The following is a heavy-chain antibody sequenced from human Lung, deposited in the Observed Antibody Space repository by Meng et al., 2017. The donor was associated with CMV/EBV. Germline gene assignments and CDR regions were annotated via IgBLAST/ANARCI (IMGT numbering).Heavy chain of an antibody. D-gene: IGHD5-24*01. V-gene: IGHV5-51*01. Sequence: ESLKISCKASGYRFTNYWIGWVRQMPGKGLEWMGIIYPGDSDTRYSPSFQGQVTISADKSITTAYLQWSSLKASDTAMYYCAKLNGQMAAHYWGQGALVTVSS. J-gene: IGHJ4*02. CDR2: IYPGDSDT. CDR3: AKLNGQMAAHY. CDR1: GYRFTNYW.